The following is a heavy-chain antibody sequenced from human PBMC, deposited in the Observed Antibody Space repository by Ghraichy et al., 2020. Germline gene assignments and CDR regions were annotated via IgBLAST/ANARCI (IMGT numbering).Heavy chain of an antibody. CDR2: IYYSGST. CDR3: ARGYSGKNGWFDP. CDR1: GGSISSGGYN. V-gene: IGHV4-31*03. D-gene: IGHD1-26*01. J-gene: IGHJ5*02. Sequence: LRLSCTVSGGSISSGGYNWSWIRQFPGKGLEWIGYIYYSGSTYYTPSLKSRVIISEDTSKNELYLKMTSVTAADTAVYYCARGYSGKNGWFDPWGQGTLVNVSS.